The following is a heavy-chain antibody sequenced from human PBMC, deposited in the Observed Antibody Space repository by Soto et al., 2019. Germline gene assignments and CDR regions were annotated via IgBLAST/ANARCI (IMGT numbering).Heavy chain of an antibody. Sequence: PGGSLRLSCAASGFTFSNYAVIWVRQAPGEGLEWVSSISSSGVSPYCTDSVKGRFTISRDNSKNTVYLRMSSLRAEDTAIYYCAKARPSGGYYYVEALDVWGQGTLVTGSS. D-gene: IGHD3-10*02. CDR2: ISSSGVSP. CDR3: AKARPSGGYYYVEALDV. V-gene: IGHV3-23*01. J-gene: IGHJ3*01. CDR1: GFTFSNYA.